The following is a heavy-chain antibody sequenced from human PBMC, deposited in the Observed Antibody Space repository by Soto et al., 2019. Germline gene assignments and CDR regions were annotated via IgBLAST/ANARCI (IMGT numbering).Heavy chain of an antibody. CDR1: GDSITNYY. CDR2: FYYSGST. V-gene: IGHV4-59*01. CDR3: ALTGNYDF. J-gene: IGHJ4*02. Sequence: QVQLQESGPRLVKPSETLSLTCTVSGDSITNYYWSWIRQPPGKELEWLGYFYYSGSTDYNPSLKSRVTISADTSKNQFSLRLTSVTAADTGVYYCALTGNYDFWGQGILVTVSS. D-gene: IGHD3-9*01.